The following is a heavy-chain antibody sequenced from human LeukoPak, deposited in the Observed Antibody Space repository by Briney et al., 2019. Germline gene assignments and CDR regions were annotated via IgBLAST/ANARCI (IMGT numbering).Heavy chain of an antibody. CDR2: MYYSGST. CDR3: ARHTIAVADPTDDY. CDR1: GGSISSSSNY. J-gene: IGHJ4*02. V-gene: IGHV4-39*01. Sequence: SSETLSLTCIVSGGSISSSSNYWGWIRRPPGKGLEWIGSMYYSGSTYYNPSLKSRVTISGDTSKNQFSLKLSSVTAADTAVYYCARHTIAVADPTDDYWGQGTLVTVSS. D-gene: IGHD6-19*01.